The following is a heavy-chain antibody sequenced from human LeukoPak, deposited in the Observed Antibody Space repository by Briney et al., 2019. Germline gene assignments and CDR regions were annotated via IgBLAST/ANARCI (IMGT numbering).Heavy chain of an antibody. CDR3: ARERVSYNWFDP. Sequence: GASVKVSCKASGYTFTNYYMHWVRQAPGQGLEWMGWINPNSGGTNYAQKFQGRVTMTRDTSISTAYMELSRLRSDDTAVYYCARERVSYNWFDPWGQGTLVTVSS. CDR2: INPNSGGT. J-gene: IGHJ5*02. CDR1: GYTFTNYY. D-gene: IGHD5/OR15-5a*01. V-gene: IGHV1-2*02.